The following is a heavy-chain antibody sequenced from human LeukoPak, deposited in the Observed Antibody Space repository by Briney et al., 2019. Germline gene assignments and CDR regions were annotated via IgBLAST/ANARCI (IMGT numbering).Heavy chain of an antibody. CDR3: ARGRLYFDY. J-gene: IGHJ4*02. Sequence: GGSLRLSCAASGFTFSSYGMHWVRQAPGKGLEWVAVISYDGSNKYYADSVKGRFTISSDNSKNTLYLQMNSLRAEDTAVYYCARGRLYFDYWGQGTLVTVSS. V-gene: IGHV3-30*03. CDR1: GFTFSSYG. D-gene: IGHD6-25*01. CDR2: ISYDGSNK.